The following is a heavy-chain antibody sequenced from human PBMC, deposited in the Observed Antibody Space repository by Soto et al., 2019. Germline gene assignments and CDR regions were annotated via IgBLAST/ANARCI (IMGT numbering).Heavy chain of an antibody. V-gene: IGHV1-69*06. CDR3: AAHPGWSGSGAFDY. CDR2: IIPIFGTA. CDR1: GGTFSSYA. J-gene: IGHJ4*02. Sequence: SVKVSCKASGGTFSSYAISWVRQAPGQGLEWMGGIIPIFGTANYAQKFQGRVTITADKSTSTAYMELSSLRSEDTAVYYCAAHPGWSGSGAFDYWGQGXLVTVYS. D-gene: IGHD3-3*01.